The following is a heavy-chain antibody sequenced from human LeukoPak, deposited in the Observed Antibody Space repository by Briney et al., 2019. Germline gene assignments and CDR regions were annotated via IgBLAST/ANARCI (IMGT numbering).Heavy chain of an antibody. CDR2: IWNDGSNK. V-gene: IGHV3-33*06. CDR1: GYTFSSYG. CDR3: AKSPTWQLDAFDI. J-gene: IGHJ3*02. D-gene: IGHD6-6*01. Sequence: PGGSLRLSCAASGYTFSSYGMHWVRQAPGKGLEWVAVIWNDGSNKYYADSVKGRFTISRDNSKNTLYLQMNSLRAEDTAVYYCAKSPTWQLDAFDIWGQGTMVTVSS.